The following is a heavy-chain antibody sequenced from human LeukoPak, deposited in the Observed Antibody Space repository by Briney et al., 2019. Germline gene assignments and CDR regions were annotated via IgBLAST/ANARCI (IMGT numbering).Heavy chain of an antibody. CDR2: INPSGGST. V-gene: IGHV1-46*01. D-gene: IGHD2-15*01. CDR3: ARTGYCSGGSCYPFDY. J-gene: IGHJ4*02. CDR1: GYTFTIYY. Sequence: ASVTVSFTASGYTFTIYYMHWVRQAPGQGLEWMGIINPSGGSTSYSQKFQGRVSMTRDTSTSTVYMELSSLRSEDTAVYYCARTGYCSGGSCYPFDYWGQGTLVTVSS.